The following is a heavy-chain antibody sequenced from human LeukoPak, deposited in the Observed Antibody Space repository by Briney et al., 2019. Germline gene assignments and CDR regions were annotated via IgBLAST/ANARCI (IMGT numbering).Heavy chain of an antibody. Sequence: GRSLRLSCAASGFTFSSYGMHWVRQAPGKGLEWVAVIWYDGSNKYYADSVKGRFTISRDNSKNTLYLQMNSLRAEDTAVYYCAREGTVAAIGGFDYWGQGPLVTVSS. CDR3: AREGTVAAIGGFDY. D-gene: IGHD6-19*01. CDR1: GFTFSSYG. J-gene: IGHJ4*02. CDR2: IWYDGSNK. V-gene: IGHV3-33*01.